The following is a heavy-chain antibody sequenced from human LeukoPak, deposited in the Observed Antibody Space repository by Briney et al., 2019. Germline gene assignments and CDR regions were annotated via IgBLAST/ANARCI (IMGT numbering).Heavy chain of an antibody. CDR1: GYTFTSYD. D-gene: IGHD5-24*01. V-gene: IGHV1-8*01. Sequence: GASVKVSCKASGYTFTSYDINWVRQATGQGLEWMGWMNPNSGNTGYAQKFQGRVTMTRNTSISTAYMELSSLRSEDTAVYYCAREMAGSHYYYMDVWGKGTTVTVSS. CDR3: AREMAGSHYYYMDV. J-gene: IGHJ6*03. CDR2: MNPNSGNT.